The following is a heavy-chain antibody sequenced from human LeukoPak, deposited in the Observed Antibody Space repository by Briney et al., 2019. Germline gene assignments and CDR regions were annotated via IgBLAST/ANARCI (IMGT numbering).Heavy chain of an antibody. D-gene: IGHD3-3*01. J-gene: IGHJ4*02. CDR3: ARDFGT. CDR1: GGSIRSYY. CDR2: IYTSGST. Sequence: SETLSLTCSVSGGSIRSYYWSWIRQPAGKALEWIGRIYTSGSTNYNPSLKSRVTISLDTSKNQFSLKLSSVTAADTAVYYCARDFGTWGQGTLVTVSS. V-gene: IGHV4-4*07.